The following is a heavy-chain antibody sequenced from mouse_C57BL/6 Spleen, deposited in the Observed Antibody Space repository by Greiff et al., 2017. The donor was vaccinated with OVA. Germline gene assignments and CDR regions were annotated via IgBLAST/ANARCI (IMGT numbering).Heavy chain of an antibody. Sequence: VQLQQSGPGLVQPSQSLSITCTVSGFSLTSYGVHWVRQSPGKGLEWLGVIWRGGSTDYNAAFMSRLSVTKDNSKSQVFFKMNSLQADDTAIYYCAKKGYYGNWYFDVWGTGTTVTVSS. D-gene: IGHD2-1*01. V-gene: IGHV2-5*01. CDR2: IWRGGST. J-gene: IGHJ1*03. CDR1: GFSLTSYG. CDR3: AKKGYYGNWYFDV.